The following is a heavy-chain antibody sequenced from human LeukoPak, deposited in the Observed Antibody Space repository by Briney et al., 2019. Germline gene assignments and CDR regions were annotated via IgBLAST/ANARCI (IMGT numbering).Heavy chain of an antibody. Sequence: AGGSLRLSCAASGFTFQNYWMSWVRQAPGKGLEWVANIKQDGSQKFYVDSVEGRFIISRENAKNSLSLQMNSLRAEDTAVYYCARIVPGEVSRSDYWGQGTLVTVSS. CDR3: ARIVPGEVSRSDY. J-gene: IGHJ4*02. V-gene: IGHV3-7*03. D-gene: IGHD3-16*01. CDR2: IKQDGSQK. CDR1: GFTFQNYW.